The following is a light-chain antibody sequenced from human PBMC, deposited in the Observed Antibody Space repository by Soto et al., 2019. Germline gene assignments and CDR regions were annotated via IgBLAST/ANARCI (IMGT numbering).Light chain of an antibody. CDR1: QSVSSY. CDR2: DAS. J-gene: IGKJ3*01. Sequence: EIVLTQSPATLSLSPGEGATLSCRASQSVSSYLAWYQQKPGQAPRLLIYDASNRATGIPARFSGSGSGTDFTRSISSLEPEDFAVYYCQQRSNWPFTFGHGNKVDIK. CDR3: QQRSNWPFT. V-gene: IGKV3-11*01.